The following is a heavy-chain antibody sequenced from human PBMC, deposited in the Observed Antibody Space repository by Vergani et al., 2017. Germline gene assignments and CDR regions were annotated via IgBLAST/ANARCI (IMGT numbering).Heavy chain of an antibody. D-gene: IGHD2-21*01. CDR1: GRSISGGSIY. CDR2: TYTTGST. CDR3: ARDVVGRASAGFDY. Sequence: QVQLQESGPGLVRPSQTLSLTCTVSGRSISGGSIYWSWIRQPAGKGLEWIGRTYTTGSTNYNPSLKSRVTISADTSKNQVSLRLTSVTAADTAGYYCARDVVGRASAGFDYWGQGTLVTVSS. J-gene: IGHJ4*02. V-gene: IGHV4-61*02.